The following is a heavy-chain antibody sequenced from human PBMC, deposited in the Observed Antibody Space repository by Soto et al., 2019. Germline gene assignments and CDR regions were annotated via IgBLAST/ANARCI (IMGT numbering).Heavy chain of an antibody. CDR2: IWFDGVKE. CDR1: GFSFSTYA. J-gene: IGHJ6*02. CDR3: TRATLNV. V-gene: IGHV3-33*01. Sequence: PGGSLRLSCAVSGFSFSTYAMHWVRQAPGKGLEWLAIIWFDGVKEYYAESVRGRFTISIDNSKNTVFLQMDTVGAEDSALYYCTRATLNVWREGTQATVSS. D-gene: IGHD3-9*01.